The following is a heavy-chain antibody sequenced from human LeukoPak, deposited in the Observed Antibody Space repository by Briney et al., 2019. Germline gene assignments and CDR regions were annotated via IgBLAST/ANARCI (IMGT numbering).Heavy chain of an antibody. CDR3: ARLGTQGDYYYYYGMDV. V-gene: IGHV5-10-1*01. J-gene: IGHJ6*04. CDR2: IDPSDSYT. CDR1: GYSFTSYW. D-gene: IGHD3-10*01. Sequence: PGESLRIPCQGSGYSFTSYWISWVRQMPGKGLEWMGRIDPSDSYTNYSPSFQGHVTISADKSITTAYLQWSSLKASDTAMYYCARLGTQGDYYYYYGMDVWGKGTTVTVSS.